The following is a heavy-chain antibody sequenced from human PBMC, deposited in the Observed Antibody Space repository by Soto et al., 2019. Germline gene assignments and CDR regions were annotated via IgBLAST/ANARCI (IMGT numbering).Heavy chain of an antibody. CDR2: IGTDCNT. D-gene: IGHD1-1*01. J-gene: IGHJ4*01. V-gene: IGHV3-23*01. Sequence: PVGSLRLSCAASGVTFSSYGMNWVRQAPGKGLAWVSAIGTDCNTYYANSVKGRFTISRDNSRTTLYLQMNSLRVEDTALYYCVRKYKRTRRFDYWGQRTMVTVSS. CDR3: VRKYKRTRRFDY. CDR1: GVTFSSYG.